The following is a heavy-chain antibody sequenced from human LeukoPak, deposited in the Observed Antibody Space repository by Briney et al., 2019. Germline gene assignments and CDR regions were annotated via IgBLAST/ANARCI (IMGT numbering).Heavy chain of an antibody. J-gene: IGHJ4*02. V-gene: IGHV4-59*01. CDR3: AGRTTMVRGVTNFDY. CDR2: IYYSGST. D-gene: IGHD3-10*01. Sequence: SETLSLTCTVSGGSISSYYWSWIRQPPGKGLEWIGHIYYSGSTNYNPSLKSRVTISVDTSKNQFSLKLSSVTAADTAVYYCAGRTTMVRGVTNFDYWGQGTLVTVSS. CDR1: GGSISSYY.